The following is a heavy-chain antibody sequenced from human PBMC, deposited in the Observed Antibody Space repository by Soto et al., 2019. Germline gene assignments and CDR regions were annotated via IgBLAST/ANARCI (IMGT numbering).Heavy chain of an antibody. V-gene: IGHV4-59*01. Sequence: NPSETLSLTCTVSGGSISSYYWSWIRQPPGKGLEWIGYIYYSGSTNYNPSLKSRVTISVDTSKNQFSLKLSSVTAADTAVYYCARDKVGASPNWGQGNLVTVSS. CDR3: ARDKVGASPN. CDR1: GGSISSYY. J-gene: IGHJ4*02. D-gene: IGHD1-26*01. CDR2: IYYSGST.